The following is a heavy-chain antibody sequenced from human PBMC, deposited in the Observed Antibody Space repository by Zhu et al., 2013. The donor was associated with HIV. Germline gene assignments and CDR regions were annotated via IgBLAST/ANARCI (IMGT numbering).Heavy chain of an antibody. CDR2: IIPIFGIA. Sequence: QVQLVQSGAEVKKPGSSVKVSCKASGGTFSSYAISWVRQAPGQGLEWMGWIIPIFGIANYAQKFQGRVTITADESTSTAYMELSSLRSEDTAVYYCAREPHDQDEYSSSEGAFDIWGQGTMVTVSS. CDR3: AREPHDQDEYSSSEGAFDI. D-gene: IGHD6-6*01. V-gene: IGHV1-69*12. CDR1: GGTFSSYA. J-gene: IGHJ3*02.